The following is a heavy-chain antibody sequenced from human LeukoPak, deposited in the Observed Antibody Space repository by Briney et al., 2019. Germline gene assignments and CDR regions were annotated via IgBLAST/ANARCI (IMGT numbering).Heavy chain of an antibody. V-gene: IGHV3-66*01. Sequence: GGSLRLSCAASGFTVSSNYMSWLRQAPGKGLEWVSVIYSGGSTYYADSVKGRFTISRDNSKNTLYLQMNSLRAEDTAVYYCARGQYYYDSSGYYQTSRAFDIWGQGTMVTVSS. CDR2: IYSGGST. J-gene: IGHJ3*02. D-gene: IGHD3-22*01. CDR1: GFTVSSNY. CDR3: ARGQYYYDSSGYYQTSRAFDI.